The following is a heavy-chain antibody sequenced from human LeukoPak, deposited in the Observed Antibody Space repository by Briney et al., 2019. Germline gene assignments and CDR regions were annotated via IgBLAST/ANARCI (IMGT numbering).Heavy chain of an antibody. D-gene: IGHD5-12*01. V-gene: IGHV1-8*01. CDR2: MNPNSGNT. Sequence: ASVKVSCKASGYTFTSYDINWVRQATGQGLEWMGWMNPNSGNTGYAQKFQGRVTMTRNTSISTAYMELSSLRSEDTAVYYCARGGYDSNYYYYHYMDVWGKGTTVTISS. CDR3: ARGGYDSNYYYYHYMDV. J-gene: IGHJ6*03. CDR1: GYTFTSYD.